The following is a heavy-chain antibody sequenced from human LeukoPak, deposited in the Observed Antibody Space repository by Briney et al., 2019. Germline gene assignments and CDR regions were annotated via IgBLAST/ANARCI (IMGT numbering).Heavy chain of an antibody. CDR3: GTWTTVAYYFDY. CDR2: ISSSSTYI. J-gene: IGHJ4*02. CDR1: GFTFSTYN. D-gene: IGHD4-17*01. Sequence: GGSLRLSCVASGFTFSTYNMNWVRQAPGKGLEWVSSISSSSTYIYYAGSVKGRFTISRDNAKNSLYLQMNSLRAEDTAVYYCGTWTTVAYYFDYWGQGTLVTVSS. V-gene: IGHV3-21*06.